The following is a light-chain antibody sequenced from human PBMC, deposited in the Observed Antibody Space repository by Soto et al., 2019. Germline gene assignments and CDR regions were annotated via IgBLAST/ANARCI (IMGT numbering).Light chain of an antibody. J-gene: IGKJ5*01. CDR2: TGY. CDR1: QGIKNW. V-gene: IGKV1-12*01. CDR3: QPAASFPIT. Sequence: DIQMTQSPSYVSASVGDRVTITCRASQGIKNWLAWYQQKPGKAPNLLIYTGYSLQSGVPSRFSGSGSGTDFTLTINSLQPEDFATYYCQPAASFPITFGQGTRLDIK.